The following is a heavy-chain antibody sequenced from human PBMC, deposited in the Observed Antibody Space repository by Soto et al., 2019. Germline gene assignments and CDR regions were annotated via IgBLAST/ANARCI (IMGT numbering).Heavy chain of an antibody. Sequence: PSETLSLTCTVSGGSISSSSYYWGWIRQPPGKGLEWIGSIYYSGSTYYNPYLKSRVTISVDTSKNQFSLKLSSVTAADTAVYYCARHWPPDTAMVTSWFDPWGQGTLVTVSS. CDR1: GGSISSSSYY. J-gene: IGHJ5*02. D-gene: IGHD5-18*01. CDR3: ARHWPPDTAMVTSWFDP. V-gene: IGHV4-39*01. CDR2: IYYSGST.